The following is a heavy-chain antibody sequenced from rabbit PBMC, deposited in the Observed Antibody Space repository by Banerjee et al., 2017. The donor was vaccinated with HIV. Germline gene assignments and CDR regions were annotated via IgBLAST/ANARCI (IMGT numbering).Heavy chain of an antibody. J-gene: IGHJ4*01. CDR1: GFDLSSGYD. CDR3: AREDTGYGDVNL. D-gene: IGHD6-1*01. CDR2: INTSSGNT. V-gene: IGHV1S45*01. Sequence: QEQLVESGGGLVQPEGSLTLTCKASGFDLSSGYDMCWVRQAPGKGLEWIACINTSSGNTVYASWAKGRFTISKTSSTTVTLQMTSLTAADTATYFCAREDTGYGDVNLWGPGTLVTVS.